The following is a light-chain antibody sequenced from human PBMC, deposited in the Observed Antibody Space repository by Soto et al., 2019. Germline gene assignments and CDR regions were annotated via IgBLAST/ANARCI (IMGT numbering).Light chain of an antibody. V-gene: IGKV3-15*01. CDR1: QNIYSN. Sequence: ILMTQSLASVSVYPGERATLSCRASQNIYSNIAWYQQRPGQAPRLLIYRASTRATGVPARFSGSGSGTEFTLTISSLQSEDFTVYSCLQYHTLWAFGQGIKVDI. CDR2: RAS. J-gene: IGKJ1*01. CDR3: LQYHTLWA.